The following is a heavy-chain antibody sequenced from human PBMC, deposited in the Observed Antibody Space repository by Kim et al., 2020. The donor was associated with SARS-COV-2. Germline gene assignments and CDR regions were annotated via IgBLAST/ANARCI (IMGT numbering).Heavy chain of an antibody. CDR1: GFTFDDYA. V-gene: IGHV3-9*01. CDR3: AKVHRRIAVAGIFDY. J-gene: IGHJ4*02. CDR2: ISWNSGSI. Sequence: GGSLRLSCAASGFTFDDYAMHWVRQAPGKGLEWVSGISWNSGSIGYADSVKGRFTISRDNAKNSLYLQMNSLRAEDTALYYCAKVHRRIAVAGIFDYWGQGTLVTVSS. D-gene: IGHD6-19*01.